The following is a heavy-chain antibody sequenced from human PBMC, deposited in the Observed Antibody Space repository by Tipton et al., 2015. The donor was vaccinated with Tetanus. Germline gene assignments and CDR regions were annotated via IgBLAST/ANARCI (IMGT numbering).Heavy chain of an antibody. CDR1: GYTFTGYY. V-gene: IGHV1-2*02. CDR2: IDPNSGDT. J-gene: IGHJ6*02. Sequence: QLVQSGAELKKPGASVKVSCTASGYTFTGYYMYWVRQAPGQGLEWVGWIDPNSGDTIYAQKFQDRVTMTRDTSISTAYMELRSLRSDDTAVYYCARDRGDYIYYGMDVWGPGTTVTVS. D-gene: IGHD3-22*01. CDR3: ARDRGDYIYYGMDV.